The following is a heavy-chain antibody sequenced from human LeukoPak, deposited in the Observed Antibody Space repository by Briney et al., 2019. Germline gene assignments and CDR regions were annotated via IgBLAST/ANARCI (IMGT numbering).Heavy chain of an antibody. V-gene: IGHV1-69*04. CDR3: ARDGYDDAFDI. D-gene: IGHD5-12*01. Sequence: SVKVSCKASGGTFSSYAISWVRQAPGQGLEWMGRIIPILGIANYAQKFQGRVTITADKSTSTAYMELSSLRSEDTAVYYCARDGYDDAFDIWRQGTMVTVSS. J-gene: IGHJ3*02. CDR1: GGTFSSYA. CDR2: IIPILGIA.